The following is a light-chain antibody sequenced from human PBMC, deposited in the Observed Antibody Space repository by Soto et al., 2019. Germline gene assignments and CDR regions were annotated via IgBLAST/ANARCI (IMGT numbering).Light chain of an antibody. CDR3: QKYNNWPIT. J-gene: IGKJ5*01. V-gene: IGKV3-15*01. CDR2: GES. Sequence: EIVLTQSPGTLSLSPGERATLSCRASQSVSSNLAWYQQKPGQAPRIVIYGESTRATGIPDRFSGSGSGTELTLTISRLQSEDFAIYYCQKYNNWPITCGQGTRLEIK. CDR1: QSVSSN.